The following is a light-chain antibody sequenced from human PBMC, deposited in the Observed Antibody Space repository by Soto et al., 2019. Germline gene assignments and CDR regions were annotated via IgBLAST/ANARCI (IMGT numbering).Light chain of an antibody. CDR3: QQRTNWPVT. CDR1: QSVSSNY. J-gene: IGKJ4*01. CDR2: GAS. V-gene: IGKV3D-20*02. Sequence: EIVLTQSPGTLSLSPGERATLSCRASQSVSSNYLAWYQQKPGQAPRLLIYGASRGAAGIPDRFSGSGSGTDFTLTISRLEPEDFAVYFCQQRTNWPVTFGGGTKVEIK.